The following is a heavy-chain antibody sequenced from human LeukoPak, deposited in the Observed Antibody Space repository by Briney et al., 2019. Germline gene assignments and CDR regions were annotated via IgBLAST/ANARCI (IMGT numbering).Heavy chain of an antibody. V-gene: IGHV4-30-4*08. CDR2: IYYSGST. CDR1: GGSISSGDYY. CDR3: DRAEDGYNPAFDI. J-gene: IGHJ3*02. Sequence: SQTLSLTCTVSGGSISSGDYYWSWIRQPPGKGLEWIGYIYYSGSTYYNPSLKSRVTISVDTSKNQFSLKLSPVTAADTAVYYCDRAEDGYNPAFDIWGQGTMVTVSS. D-gene: IGHD5-24*01.